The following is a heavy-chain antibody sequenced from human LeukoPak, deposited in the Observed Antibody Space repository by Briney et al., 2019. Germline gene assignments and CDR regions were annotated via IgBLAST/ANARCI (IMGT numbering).Heavy chain of an antibody. CDR3: ARESPIHYYDSSGLIDY. J-gene: IGHJ4*02. CDR2: ISSSGSTI. Sequence: LSLTCTVSGGSISSSSYYWGWIRQPPGKGLEWVSYISSSGSTIYYADSVKGRFTISRDNAKNSLYLQMNSLRAEDTAVYYCARESPIHYYDSSGLIDYWGQGTLVTVSS. CDR1: GGSISSSSYY. D-gene: IGHD3-22*01. V-gene: IGHV3-11*04.